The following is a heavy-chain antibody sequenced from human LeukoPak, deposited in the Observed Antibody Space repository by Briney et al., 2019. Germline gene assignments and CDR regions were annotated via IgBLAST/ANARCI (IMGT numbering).Heavy chain of an antibody. D-gene: IGHD2-21*02. CDR1: GGSFSGYY. J-gene: IGHJ4*02. Sequence: PSETLSLTCAVYGGSFSGYYWSWIRQPPGKGLEWIGEINHSGSTNYNPSLKSRVTISVDTSKNQFSLKLSSVTAADTAVYYCARGPSSRGDYYFDYWGQGTLVTVSS. CDR2: INHSGST. V-gene: IGHV4-34*01. CDR3: ARGPSSRGDYYFDY.